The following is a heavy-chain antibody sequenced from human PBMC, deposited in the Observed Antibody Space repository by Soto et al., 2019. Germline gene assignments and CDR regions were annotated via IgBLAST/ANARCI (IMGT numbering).Heavy chain of an antibody. J-gene: IGHJ4*02. CDR1: GYTFSTYG. D-gene: IGHD4-17*01. CDR2: ISAYNGNT. CDR3: ARDSDYGDYGY. Sequence: QVHLELSGAEVKKPGASVRVSCKTSGYTFSTYGISWLRQVPGQGLELMGWISAYNGNTNYAQKFQGRFTMTTDASTNTAYLELRTLRSDDTAVYYCARDSDYGDYGYWGQGTLVTVSS. V-gene: IGHV1-18*01.